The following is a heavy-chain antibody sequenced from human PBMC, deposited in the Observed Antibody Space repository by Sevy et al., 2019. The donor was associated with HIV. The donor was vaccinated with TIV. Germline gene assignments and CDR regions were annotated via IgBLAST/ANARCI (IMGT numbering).Heavy chain of an antibody. Sequence: GGSLRLSCTAYGFTFSNYAVHWVRQAPGKGLEWVAIISHDEIHKDFADSVRGRFSISRDTSKNTMYLQMNSLRPEDTAVYYCARVLPHLLPWELTRGSDFWGQGTLVTVSS. CDR1: GFTFSNYA. CDR2: ISHDEIHK. J-gene: IGHJ4*02. CDR3: ARVLPHLLPWELTRGSDF. D-gene: IGHD3-16*01. V-gene: IGHV3-30*04.